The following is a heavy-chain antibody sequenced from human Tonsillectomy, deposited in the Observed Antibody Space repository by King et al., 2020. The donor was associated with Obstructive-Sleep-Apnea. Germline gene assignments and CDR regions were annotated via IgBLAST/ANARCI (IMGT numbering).Heavy chain of an antibody. Sequence: DVQLVESGGGLVQPGRSLRLSCAASGFTFDDYAMHWVRQAPGKGLEWVSGITWNSNYIGYADSVKGRFTISRDNAKNSLFLQMTSLRAEDTALYYCAKVVAATSTEYYFDHWGQGTLVSVSS. CDR3: AKVVAATSTEYYFDH. CDR1: GFTFDDYA. CDR2: ITWNSNYI. V-gene: IGHV3-9*01. D-gene: IGHD1-26*01. J-gene: IGHJ4*02.